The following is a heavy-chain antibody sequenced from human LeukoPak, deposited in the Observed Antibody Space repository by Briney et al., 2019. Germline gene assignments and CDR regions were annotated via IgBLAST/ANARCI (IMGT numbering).Heavy chain of an antibody. CDR3: ARGFWFGDSKWFDP. CDR2: ISAYSGNT. V-gene: IGHV1-18*01. Sequence: VASVKVSCKASGYTFTSYGISWMRQAPGQGLEWMGWISAYSGNTNYAQKLQGRVTMTTDTSTSTAYMELRSLRSDDTAVYYCARGFWFGDSKWFDPWGQGTLVTVSS. J-gene: IGHJ5*02. CDR1: GYTFTSYG. D-gene: IGHD3-10*01.